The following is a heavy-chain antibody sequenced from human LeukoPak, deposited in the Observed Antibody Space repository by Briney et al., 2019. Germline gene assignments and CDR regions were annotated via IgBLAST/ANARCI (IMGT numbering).Heavy chain of an antibody. V-gene: IGHV1-46*01. D-gene: IGHD5-24*01. CDR2: ISPSGGST. Sequence: ASVKVTCKASEGTFSSYAISWVRQAPEQGPEWMGVISPSGGSTIYAQKFKGRVTLTRDMSTSTDYLELSSLRSEDTAVYYCARDNSVRDEAWWFNPRGQGTLVTVSS. CDR1: EGTFSSYA. CDR3: ARDNSVRDEAWWFNP. J-gene: IGHJ5*02.